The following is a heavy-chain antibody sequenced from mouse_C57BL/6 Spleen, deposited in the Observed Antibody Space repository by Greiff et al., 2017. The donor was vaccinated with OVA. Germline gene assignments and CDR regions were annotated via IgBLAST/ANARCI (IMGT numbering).Heavy chain of an antibody. Sequence: VQLQASGAELVKPGASVKISCKASGYAFSSYWMNWVKQRPGKGLEWIGQIYPGDGDTNYNGKFKGKATLTADKSSSTAYMQRSSLTSEDSAVYFCAPYGNHEDYYAMDYWGQGTSVTVSS. D-gene: IGHD2-1*01. CDR2: IYPGDGDT. CDR1: GYAFSSYW. V-gene: IGHV1-80*01. J-gene: IGHJ4*01. CDR3: APYGNHEDYYAMDY.